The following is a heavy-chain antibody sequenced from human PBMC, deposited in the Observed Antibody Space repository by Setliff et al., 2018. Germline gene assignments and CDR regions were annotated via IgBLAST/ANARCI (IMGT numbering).Heavy chain of an antibody. Sequence: SETLSLTCTVSGASLNSGTYYWGWIRQPPGKGLEWIGRIYYRGDTYYNPSLKGRLTVSVDTAQNQFSLRLTSVTAADTAVYYCARTGTYRYFDYWGQGALVTVSS. CDR3: ARTGTYRYFDY. J-gene: IGHJ4*02. D-gene: IGHD1-1*01. V-gene: IGHV4-39*01. CDR2: IYYRGDT. CDR1: GASLNSGTYY.